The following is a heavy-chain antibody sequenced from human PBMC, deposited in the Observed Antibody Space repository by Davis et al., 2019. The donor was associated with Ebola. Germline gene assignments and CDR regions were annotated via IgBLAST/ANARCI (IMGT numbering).Heavy chain of an antibody. J-gene: IGHJ5*02. CDR2: IIPILGIA. CDR1: GGTFSSYA. V-gene: IGHV1-69*10. D-gene: IGHD2-2*01. CDR3: ARDLCSSTSCYNWFDP. Sequence: SVKVSCKASGGTFSSYAISWVQQAPGQGLEWMGGIIPILGIANYAQKFQGRVTITADKSTSTAYMELSSLRSEDTAVYYCARDLCSSTSCYNWFDPWGQGTLVTVSS.